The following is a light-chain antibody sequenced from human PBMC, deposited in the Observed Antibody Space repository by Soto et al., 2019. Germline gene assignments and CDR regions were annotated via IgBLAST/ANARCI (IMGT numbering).Light chain of an antibody. V-gene: IGKV1-33*01. CDR1: QDISNF. CDR2: DAF. J-gene: IGKJ5*01. CDR3: QQYHNLPIT. Sequence: DIQMTQSPSSLSASVGDRVTITCQASQDISNFLSWYQQKPGKAPELLIFDAFNLETGVPSRFTGSGSGTNFTFTISSLLLDDIATYYCQQYHNLPITFGQGTRLDIK.